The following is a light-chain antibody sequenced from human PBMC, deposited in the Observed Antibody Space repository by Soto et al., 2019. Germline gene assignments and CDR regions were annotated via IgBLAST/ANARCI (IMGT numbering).Light chain of an antibody. V-gene: IGKV3-15*01. CDR3: QQYTNGPPFT. Sequence: EIVMTQSPATLSVDTGERATLSCTASQSVNSNLAWYQQKPGQAPRLLIYGASTRATGIPARFGGSGSGTEFTVTHSRLLSEDFAVYCCQQYTNGPPFTFCQATTLPIK. J-gene: IGKJ2*01. CDR2: GAS. CDR1: QSVNSN.